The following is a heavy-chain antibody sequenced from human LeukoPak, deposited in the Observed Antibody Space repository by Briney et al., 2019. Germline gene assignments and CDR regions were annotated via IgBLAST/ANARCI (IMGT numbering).Heavy chain of an antibody. D-gene: IGHD1-20*01. CDR3: ARITGTSEYFDS. Sequence: GGSLRLSCAASGFTFSTYSMTWVRQAPGKGLEWVSFISGTGTYIYYPDSVKGRFTISRDNAKSSLYLQMSSLRAEDTATYYCARITGTSEYFDSWGQGTLATVSS. J-gene: IGHJ4*02. CDR2: ISGTGTYI. V-gene: IGHV3-21*01. CDR1: GFTFSTYS.